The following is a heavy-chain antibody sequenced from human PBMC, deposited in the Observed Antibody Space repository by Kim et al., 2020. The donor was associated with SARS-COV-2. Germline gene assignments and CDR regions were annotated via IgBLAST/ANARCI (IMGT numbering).Heavy chain of an antibody. Sequence: YAKKFPGRVTMHRDTSTSTVCMELSSLRSEDTAVYYWARDGLAAGDWFDPWGQGTLVTVSS. D-gene: IGHD6-13*01. CDR3: ARDGLAAGDWFDP. V-gene: IGHV1-46*01. J-gene: IGHJ5*02.